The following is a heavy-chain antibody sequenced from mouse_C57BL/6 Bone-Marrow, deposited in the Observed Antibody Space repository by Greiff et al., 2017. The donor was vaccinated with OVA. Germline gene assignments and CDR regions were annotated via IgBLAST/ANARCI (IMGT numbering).Heavy chain of an antibody. J-gene: IGHJ2*01. D-gene: IGHD1-1*01. Sequence: EVKLMESGGDLVKPGGSLKLSCAASGFTFSSYGMSWVRQTPDKRLEWVATISSGGRYTYYPDSVKGRFTISRANAKNTLYLQMSSLKSEDTAIYYCARHGDYGSFFDYWGQGTTLTVSS. CDR1: GFTFSSYG. V-gene: IGHV5-6*01. CDR2: ISSGGRYT. CDR3: ARHGDYGSFFDY.